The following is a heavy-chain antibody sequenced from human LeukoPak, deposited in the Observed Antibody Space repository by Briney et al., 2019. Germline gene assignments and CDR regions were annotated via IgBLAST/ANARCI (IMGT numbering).Heavy chain of an antibody. CDR1: GFGFSSYG. CDR3: ARDVAHGARGYFDY. D-gene: IGHD4-17*01. J-gene: IGHJ4*02. Sequence: GGSLRLSCATSGFGFSSYGMHWVRQAPGKGLGWVAVIWYDGSNKYYADSVKGRFTISRDNSKNTLYLQVDSLRAEDTAVYYCARDVAHGARGYFDYWGQGTLVTVSS. V-gene: IGHV3-33*01. CDR2: IWYDGSNK.